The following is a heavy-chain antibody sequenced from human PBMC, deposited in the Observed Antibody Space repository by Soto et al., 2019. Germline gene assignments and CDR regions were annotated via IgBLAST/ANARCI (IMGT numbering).Heavy chain of an antibody. D-gene: IGHD3-9*01. CDR3: AKDRYYDILTGHDYYHYAMDV. J-gene: IGHJ6*02. CDR1: GFTFSSYA. Sequence: DVQLLESGGGLIQPGGSLRVSCAASGFTFSSYAMNWVRQAPGKGLEWVSVISGSGGITYYADSVKGRFTISRDNSKNTLYLQMNSLRAEDTAVYFCAKDRYYDILTGHDYYHYAMDVWGQGTTVTVSS. V-gene: IGHV3-23*01. CDR2: ISGSGGIT.